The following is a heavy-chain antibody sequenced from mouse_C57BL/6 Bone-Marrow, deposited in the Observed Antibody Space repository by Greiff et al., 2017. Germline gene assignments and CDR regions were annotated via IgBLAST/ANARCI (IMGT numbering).Heavy chain of an antibody. J-gene: IGHJ1*03. V-gene: IGHV5-6*01. Sequence: EVILVESGGDLVKPGGSLKLSCAASGFTFSSYGMSWVRQTPDKRLEWVATISSGGSYTYYPDSVKGRFTISRDNAKNTLYLQMSSLKSEDTAMYYCARHSGYYDVWGTGTTVTVSS. CDR1: GFTFSSYG. D-gene: IGHD1-3*01. CDR2: ISSGGSYT. CDR3: ARHSGYYDV.